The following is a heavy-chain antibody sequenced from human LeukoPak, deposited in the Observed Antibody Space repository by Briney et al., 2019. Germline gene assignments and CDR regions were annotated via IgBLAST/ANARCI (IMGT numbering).Heavy chain of an antibody. Sequence: GGSLRLSCAAPGFTFSSYAMGWVRQAPGKGLEWVSAISGSGGSTYYADSVKGRFTISRDNSKNTLYLQMNSLRAEDTAVYYCAKGGTTMVQGVIIIRDFDYWGQGTLVTVSS. CDR3: AKGGTTMVQGVIIIRDFDY. V-gene: IGHV3-23*01. CDR2: ISGSGGST. J-gene: IGHJ4*02. CDR1: GFTFSSYA. D-gene: IGHD3-10*01.